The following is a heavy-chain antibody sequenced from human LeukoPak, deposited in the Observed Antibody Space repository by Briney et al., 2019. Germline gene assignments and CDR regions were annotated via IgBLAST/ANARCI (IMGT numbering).Heavy chain of an antibody. CDR2: ISGSGHST. V-gene: IGHV3-23*01. CDR3: ARVTYGSGTYGAFDY. CDR1: RFTFTIYG. D-gene: IGHD3-10*01. Sequence: GGTLRLSCAASRFTFTIYGMSWVRQAPGKGLEWVSVISGSGHSTYYADSVKGRFTISRDNSKNTLYLQMNSLRAEDTAVYYCARVTYGSGTYGAFDYWGQGTLVTVSS. J-gene: IGHJ4*02.